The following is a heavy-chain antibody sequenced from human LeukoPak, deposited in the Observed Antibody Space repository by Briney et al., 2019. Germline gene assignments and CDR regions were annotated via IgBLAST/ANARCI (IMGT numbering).Heavy chain of an antibody. CDR2: ISYDGSNK. CDR3: ATGEQWLVPTIDY. V-gene: IGHV3-30-3*01. CDR1: GFTFSSYA. J-gene: IGHJ4*02. Sequence: GGSLRLSCAASGFTFSSYAMHRVRQAPGKGLEWVAVISYDGSNKYYADSVKGRLTISRDNSKNTLYLQMNSLRAEDTAVYYCATGEQWLVPTIDYWGQGTLVTVSS. D-gene: IGHD6-19*01.